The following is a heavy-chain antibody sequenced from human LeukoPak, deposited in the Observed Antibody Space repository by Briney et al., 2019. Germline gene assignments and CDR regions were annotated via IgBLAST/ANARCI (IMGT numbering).Heavy chain of an antibody. CDR1: GITFSNSA. D-gene: IGHD3-10*01. J-gene: IGHJ4*02. CDR3: ARDPEIAIYGSGSYYI. Sequence: GGSLRLSCVPSGITFSNSALSWVRQAPGKGLEWVSVIYSGGSTYYADSVKGRFTISRDNSKNTLYLQMNSLRAEDTAVYYCARDPEIAIYGSGSYYIWGQGTLVTVSS. CDR2: IYSGGST. V-gene: IGHV3-53*01.